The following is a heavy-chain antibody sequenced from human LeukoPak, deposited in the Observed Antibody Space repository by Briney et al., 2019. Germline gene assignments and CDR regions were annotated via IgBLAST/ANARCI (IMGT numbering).Heavy chain of an antibody. D-gene: IGHD2-2*01. V-gene: IGHV3-74*01. Sequence: QPGESLRLSCAASGFTFSNYWMHWVRQLPGRGLVWLSRINSDGTTTTYTDSVKGRFTISRDNVKNTVSLQMNSLRAEDTAIYYCARDFAVVPSALLSHDVFDIWGQGTMVTVSS. CDR3: ARDFAVVPSALLSHDVFDI. J-gene: IGHJ3*02. CDR1: GFTFSNYW. CDR2: INSDGTTT.